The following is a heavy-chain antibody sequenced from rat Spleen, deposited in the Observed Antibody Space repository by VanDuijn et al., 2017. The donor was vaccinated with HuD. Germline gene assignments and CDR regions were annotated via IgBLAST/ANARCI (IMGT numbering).Heavy chain of an antibody. V-gene: IGHV5-58*01. CDR1: GFTFSDYG. CDR3: AKGIRGWYFDF. D-gene: IGHD4-3*01. J-gene: IGHJ1*01. Sequence: EVQLVESGGGLVQPGRSMKLPCAASGFTFSDYGMAWIRPAPGKGPEVVSFINTYGGSTYYPDSVKGRFTISRDNAENTVYLQMNSLRSEDTATYYCAKGIRGWYFDFWGPGTMVTVSS. CDR2: INTYGGST.